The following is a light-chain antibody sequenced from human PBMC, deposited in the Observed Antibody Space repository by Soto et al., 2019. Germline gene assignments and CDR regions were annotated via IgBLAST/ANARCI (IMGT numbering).Light chain of an antibody. Sequence: EIVLMQSPGTLSLSPGERATLSCRASQTLRRTYIAWYQQRPGQAPRVLIYGASKRATGIPDRFSGSGSGTDFSLTISRLEPEDFAVYYCHQYDNAPQTYGQGTKVDI. CDR3: HQYDNAPQT. CDR2: GAS. CDR1: QTLRRTY. J-gene: IGKJ2*01. V-gene: IGKV3-20*01.